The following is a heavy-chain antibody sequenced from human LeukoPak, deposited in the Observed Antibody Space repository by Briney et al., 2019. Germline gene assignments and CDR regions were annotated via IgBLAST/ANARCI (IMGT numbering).Heavy chain of an antibody. CDR2: IYHSGST. CDR3: ARGGTTVTSYAFDI. D-gene: IGHD4-17*01. V-gene: IGHV4-4*02. Sequence: SETLSLTCAVSGGSISSSNWWSWVRQPPGKGLEWIGEIYHSGSTNYNPSLKSRVTISVDKSKNQFSLKLSSVTAADTAVYYCARGGTTVTSYAFDIWGQGTMVTVSS. CDR1: GGSISSSNW. J-gene: IGHJ3*02.